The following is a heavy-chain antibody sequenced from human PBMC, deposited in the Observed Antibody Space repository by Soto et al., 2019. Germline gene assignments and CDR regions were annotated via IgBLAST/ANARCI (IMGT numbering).Heavy chain of an antibody. CDR1: GGSISSGGYS. J-gene: IGHJ6*02. D-gene: IGHD3-3*01. CDR2: IYHSGST. V-gene: IGHV4-30-2*01. CDR3: ARGSGAYDYYGMDV. Sequence: QLQLQESGSGLVKPSQTLSLTCAVSGGSISSGGYSWSWIRQPPGKGLEWIGYIYHSGSTYHNPSLKSRVTISVDRSKNQFSLKLSSVTAADTAGYYCARGSGAYDYYGMDVWGQGTTVTVSS.